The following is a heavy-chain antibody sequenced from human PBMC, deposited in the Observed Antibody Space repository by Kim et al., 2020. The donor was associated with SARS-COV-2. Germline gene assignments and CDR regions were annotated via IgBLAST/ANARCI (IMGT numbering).Heavy chain of an antibody. D-gene: IGHD3-10*01. J-gene: IGHJ4*02. CDR1: GYTFTSYD. CDR2: MNPNSGNT. V-gene: IGHV1-8*01. CDR3: ARIDRAMVRGVKKNYFDY. Sequence: ASVKVSCKASGYTFTSYDINWVRQATGQGLEWMGWMNPNSGNTGYAQKFQGRVTMTRNTSISTAYMELSSLRSEDTAVYYCARIDRAMVRGVKKNYFDYWGQGTLVTVSS.